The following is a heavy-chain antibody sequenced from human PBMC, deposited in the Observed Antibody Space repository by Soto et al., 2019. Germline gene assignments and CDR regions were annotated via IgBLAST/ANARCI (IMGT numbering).Heavy chain of an antibody. CDR2: ISSSSSYI. CDR3: ARDMGYCSSTSCLTDYYYYYGMDV. Sequence: GGSLRLSCAASGCNFSSYSINWVRQAPGKGLEWVSSISSSSSYIYYADSVKGRFTISRDNAKNSLYLQMNSLRAEDTAVYYCARDMGYCSSTSCLTDYYYYYGMDVWGQGTTVTVSS. J-gene: IGHJ6*02. CDR1: GCNFSSYS. D-gene: IGHD2-2*01. V-gene: IGHV3-21*01.